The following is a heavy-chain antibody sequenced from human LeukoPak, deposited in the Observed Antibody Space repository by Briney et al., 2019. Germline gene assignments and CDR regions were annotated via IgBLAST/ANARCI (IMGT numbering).Heavy chain of an antibody. D-gene: IGHD2-2*01. V-gene: IGHV1-69*05. CDR1: GGTFSSYA. CDR3: AKVETYCSSTSCYWGGYYMDV. J-gene: IGHJ6*03. Sequence: SVKVSCKASGGTFSSYAISWVRQAPGQGLEWMGRIIPIFGTANYAQKFQGRVTITTDESTSTAYMELRSLRSDDTAVYYCAKVETYCSSTSCYWGGYYMDVWGKGTTVTVSS. CDR2: IIPIFGTA.